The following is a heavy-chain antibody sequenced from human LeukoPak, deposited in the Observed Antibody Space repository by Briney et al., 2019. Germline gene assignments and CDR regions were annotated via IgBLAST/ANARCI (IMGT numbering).Heavy chain of an antibody. CDR3: ARINNWSDLRDY. Sequence: VASVKVSCKASGYTFTSYDINWVRQATGQGLEWMGWMNPNSGNTGYAQKSQGRVTMTRNTSISTAYMELSSLRSEDTAVYYCARINNWSDLRDYWGQGTLVTVSS. V-gene: IGHV1-8*01. J-gene: IGHJ4*02. CDR2: MNPNSGNT. CDR1: GYTFTSYD. D-gene: IGHD1-20*01.